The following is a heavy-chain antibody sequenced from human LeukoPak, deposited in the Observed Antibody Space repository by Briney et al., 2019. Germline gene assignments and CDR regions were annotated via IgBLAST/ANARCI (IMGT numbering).Heavy chain of an antibody. J-gene: IGHJ4*02. D-gene: IGHD3-22*01. CDR3: ARGFDNSGYPGY. CDR1: GGSISSGGYY. V-gene: IGHV4-31*03. CDR2: IYYSGST. Sequence: SETLSLTCTVSGGSISSGGYYWSWIRQHPGKGLEWIGYIYYSGSTYYNPSLKSRVTISVDTSKNQFSLNLTSVTAADTAVYYCARGFDNSGYPGYWGQGTLVTVSS.